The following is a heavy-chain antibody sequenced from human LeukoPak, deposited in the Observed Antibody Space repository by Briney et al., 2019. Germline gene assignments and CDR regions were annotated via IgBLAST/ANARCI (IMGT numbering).Heavy chain of an antibody. Sequence: GASVKVSCKVYGDILTDFSIHWVGQVPGKGLEWMGGFHPEDGETIYAQKFQGRVTMTEDTSTDTAYMELSSLRSEDTAVYYCACSHPPGTSCYTCSAFDIWGQGTMVTVSS. CDR2: FHPEDGET. CDR1: GDILTDFS. J-gene: IGHJ3*02. V-gene: IGHV1-24*01. D-gene: IGHD2-2*02. CDR3: ACSHPPGTSCYTCSAFDI.